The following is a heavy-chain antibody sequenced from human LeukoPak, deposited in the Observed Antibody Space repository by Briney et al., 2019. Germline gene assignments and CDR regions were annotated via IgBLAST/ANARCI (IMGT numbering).Heavy chain of an antibody. J-gene: IGHJ3*02. Sequence: ASVKVSCKASGGTFSSYAISWVRQAPGQGLEWMGGIIPIFGTANYAQKFQGRVTITADKSTSTAYMELSSLRSEDTAVYYCARDHEAIVVVPAAMDSDAFDIWGQGTMVTVSS. V-gene: IGHV1-69*06. CDR1: GGTFSSYA. CDR3: ARDHEAIVVVPAAMDSDAFDI. CDR2: IIPIFGTA. D-gene: IGHD2-2*01.